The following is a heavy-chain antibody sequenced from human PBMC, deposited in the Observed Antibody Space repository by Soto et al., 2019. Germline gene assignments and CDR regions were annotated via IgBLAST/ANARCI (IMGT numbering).Heavy chain of an antibody. CDR3: STIIVATARARFDP. D-gene: IGHD2-21*01. J-gene: IGHJ5*02. Sequence: GGSLRLSCVASGFTFTNTWMTWVRQAPGKGLEWVGRIKSNPDGGTIDYAASVKGRFTISRDDPQKTLFLHMSSLRPEDTAVYYCSTIIVATARARFDPWGQGTLVTVSS. CDR1: GFTFTNTW. CDR2: IKSNPDGGTI. V-gene: IGHV3-15*01.